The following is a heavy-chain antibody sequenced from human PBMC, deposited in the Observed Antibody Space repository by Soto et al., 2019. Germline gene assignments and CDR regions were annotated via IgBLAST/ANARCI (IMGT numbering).Heavy chain of an antibody. CDR2: VNPNNGDT. CDR1: GYPFTGYY. V-gene: IGHV1-2*02. Sequence: XSGKLSCQASGYPFTGYYIHWLRQAPGQGPEWMGWVNPNNGDTHYVQKFQGRVTMTGDTSISTAYMELTKLASGDTALYYCTRRPMSRPQLVQDYGMDVWAQGTTVTVSS. CDR3: TRRPMSRPQLVQDYGMDV. D-gene: IGHD6-13*01. J-gene: IGHJ6*02.